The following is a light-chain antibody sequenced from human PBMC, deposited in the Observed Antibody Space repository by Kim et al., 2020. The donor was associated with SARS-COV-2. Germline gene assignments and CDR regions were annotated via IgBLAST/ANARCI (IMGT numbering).Light chain of an antibody. J-gene: IGKJ4*01. CDR3: QQLSSYPLT. CDR2: AAS. Sequence: VGDRVTVTCRASQGISSYLAWYQQKPGKAPRLLIYAASTLKSGVPSRFSGSGSGTDFTLTINSLQPEDSATYYCQQLSSYPLTFGGGTKVEIK. CDR1: QGISSY. V-gene: IGKV1-9*01.